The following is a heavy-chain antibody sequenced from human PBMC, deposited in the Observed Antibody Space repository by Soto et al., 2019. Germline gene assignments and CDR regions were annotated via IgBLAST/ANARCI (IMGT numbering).Heavy chain of an antibody. Sequence: QVQLVQSGAEVKKPGASVKVSCKASGYTFTSYGISWVRQAPGQGLEWMGWISAYNGNTNYSQKLQCKVTMTTNKSTSTAYMELRRLRSEDTAVYYCARDILVVPSATYYGMYVWGQGTTVTVSS. V-gene: IGHV1-18*01. D-gene: IGHD2-2*01. J-gene: IGHJ6*02. CDR2: ISAYNGNT. CDR1: GYTFTSYG. CDR3: ARDILVVPSATYYGMYV.